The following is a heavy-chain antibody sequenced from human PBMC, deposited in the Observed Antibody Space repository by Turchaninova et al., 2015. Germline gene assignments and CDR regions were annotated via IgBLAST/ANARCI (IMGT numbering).Heavy chain of an antibody. D-gene: IGHD3-22*01. CDR1: GWSLPTGGVG. CDR3: AHTLSGSGYPLGRYYGMDV. J-gene: IGHJ6*02. CDR2: IYWDDDN. Sequence: QITLKESGPSLVKPTQTLTLTSPFPLPRCGTFSGWSLPTGGVGVGWIRHPPGKALEWLALIYWDDDNRYSPSLRSRLTITKDTSKNQVVLAMTNMDPVDTATYYCAHTLSGSGYPLGRYYGMDVWGQGTTVTVSS. V-gene: IGHV2-5*02.